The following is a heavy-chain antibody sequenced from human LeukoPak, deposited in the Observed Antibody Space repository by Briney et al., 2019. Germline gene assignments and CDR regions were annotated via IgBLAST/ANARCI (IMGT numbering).Heavy chain of an antibody. V-gene: IGHV4-59*12. CDR2: VYYSGST. J-gene: IGHJ4*02. Sequence: RASETLSLTCTVSGGSISTYFWSWIRQPPGKGLEWIGYVYYSGSTNYNPSFKSRVTISVDTSKNQFSLKLSSVTAADTAVYYCARDGEFRYYYDSSGYYFDYWGQGTLVTVSS. CDR3: ARDGEFRYYYDSSGYYFDY. D-gene: IGHD3-22*01. CDR1: GGSISTYF.